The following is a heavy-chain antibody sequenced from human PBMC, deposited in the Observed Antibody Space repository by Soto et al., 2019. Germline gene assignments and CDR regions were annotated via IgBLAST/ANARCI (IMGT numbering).Heavy chain of an antibody. CDR2: ISYDGSNK. V-gene: IGHV3-30-3*01. D-gene: IGHD3-3*01. Sequence: QVQLVESGGGVVQPGRSLRLSCAASGFTFSSYAMHWVRQAPGKGLEWVAVISYDGSNKYYADSVKGRFTISRDNSKNTLYLQMNSLRAEDTAEYYRARDPGGTDFAEWTYYFDYWGQGTLVTVSS. CDR3: ARDPGGTDFAEWTYYFDY. J-gene: IGHJ4*02. CDR1: GFTFSSYA.